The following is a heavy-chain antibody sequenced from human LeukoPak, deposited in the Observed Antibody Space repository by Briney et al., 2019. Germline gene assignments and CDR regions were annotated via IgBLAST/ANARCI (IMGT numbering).Heavy chain of an antibody. CDR3: TGAEGLGPGAHFDQ. J-gene: IGHJ4*02. Sequence: NSGGSLRLSCAASGFSFSRFYMSWVRQTPGKALEWISYIPTSGISVHYADSVRGRFTASRDDAKNSLRLQMDSLRVEDTAVYYCTGAEGLGPGAHFDQWGQGALVIVSS. V-gene: IGHV3-11*01. CDR1: GFSFSRFY. CDR2: IPTSGISV.